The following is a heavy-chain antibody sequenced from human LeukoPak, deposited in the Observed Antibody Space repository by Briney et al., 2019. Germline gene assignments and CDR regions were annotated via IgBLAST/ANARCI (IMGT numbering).Heavy chain of an antibody. D-gene: IGHD6-19*01. Sequence: QPGGSLRLSCAASGFTFSSYGMHWVRHAPGKGLEWVAFIRYDGSNKYYADSAKGRFTISRDNSKNTLYLQMNSLRAEDTAVYYCAKDFVAVAAHGDYWGQGTLVTVSS. V-gene: IGHV3-30*02. CDR1: GFTFSSYG. CDR3: AKDFVAVAAHGDY. J-gene: IGHJ4*02. CDR2: IRYDGSNK.